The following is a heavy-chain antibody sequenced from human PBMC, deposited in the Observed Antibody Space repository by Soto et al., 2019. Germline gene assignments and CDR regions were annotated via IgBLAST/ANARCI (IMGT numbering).Heavy chain of an antibody. CDR2: ISSNSAYI. CDR1: GFTFRSFT. J-gene: IGHJ4*02. CDR3: AKDRNYPRDQFHY. D-gene: IGHD1-7*01. V-gene: IGHV3-21*04. Sequence: GGSLRLSCAASGFTFRSFTMNWVRQAPGKGLEWVSTISSNSAYIYYTDALRGRFTISRDNAKNSLHLQMNSLRAEDTAVYYCAKDRNYPRDQFHYWGQGTLVTVSS.